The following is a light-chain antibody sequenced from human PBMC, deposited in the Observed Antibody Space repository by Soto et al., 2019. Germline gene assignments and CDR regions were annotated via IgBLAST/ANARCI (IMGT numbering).Light chain of an antibody. CDR1: ESISRW. V-gene: IGKV1-5*03. Sequence: DIQMTPSPATLSASVGDSVTITCRASESISRWLAWYQQKPGKPPNLLIYQASTLGSGVPSRFSGTGSGTEFTLTISSLQPDDFATYYCQQYHSYWTFGQGTKVDIK. CDR2: QAS. CDR3: QQYHSYWT. J-gene: IGKJ1*01.